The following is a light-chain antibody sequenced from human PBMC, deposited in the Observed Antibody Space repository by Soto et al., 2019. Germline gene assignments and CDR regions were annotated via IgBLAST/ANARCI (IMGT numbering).Light chain of an antibody. Sequence: EVVLTQSPATLSLSPGERATLSCRASESISSTLAWYQQKPGQAPRLLIYGASSRATGIPDRFSGSGSGTDFTLTISRLEPEDFAVYYCQQYDTSPWTFGQGTKVEIK. CDR1: ESISST. J-gene: IGKJ1*01. CDR3: QQYDTSPWT. CDR2: GAS. V-gene: IGKV3-20*01.